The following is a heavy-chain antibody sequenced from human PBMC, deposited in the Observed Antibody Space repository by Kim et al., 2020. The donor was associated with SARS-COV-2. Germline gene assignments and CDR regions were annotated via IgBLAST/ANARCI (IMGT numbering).Heavy chain of an antibody. CDR2: VNGIGNTQ. J-gene: IGHJ4*02. CDR3: ARRQDYYDTFWDY. CDR1: GFRFSDYY. D-gene: IGHD3-16*01. Sequence: GGSLRLSCAASGFRFSDYYMSWIRQAPGKGLEWVSYVNGIGNTQLYADSVKGRFTISRDNAKRSLYLQLNSLRVEDTAVYYCARRQDYYDTFWDYWGQGPLVSISS. V-gene: IGHV3-11*01.